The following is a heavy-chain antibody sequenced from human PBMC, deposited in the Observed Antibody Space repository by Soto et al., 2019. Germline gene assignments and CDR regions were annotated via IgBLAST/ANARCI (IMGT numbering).Heavy chain of an antibody. CDR1: GFTFTSYY. V-gene: IGHV1-46*01. J-gene: IGHJ4*02. D-gene: IGHD4-17*01. Sequence: QVQLVQSGAEVRKPGASVKVSCQASGFTFTSYYLHWVRQAPGHGLEWLGVINLRYGSTSYAPKFLCRVTMTGDTSTSTVYMDLSSLSSEDTAVYYCARGSRGDYYFDYWGQGTLVTVSS. CDR2: INLRYGST. CDR3: ARGSRGDYYFDY.